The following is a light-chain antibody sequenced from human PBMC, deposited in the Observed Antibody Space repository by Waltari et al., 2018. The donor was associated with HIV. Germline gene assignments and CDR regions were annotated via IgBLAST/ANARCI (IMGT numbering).Light chain of an antibody. J-gene: IGLJ2*01. CDR1: SPNIGNNY. V-gene: IGLV1-51*02. CDR3: GTWDDSLGAGV. CDR2: ENH. Sequence: QSLLTQPPSVSAAPGQKVTIPCSGSSPNIGNNYVSWYQQLPGTAPKLLIYENHKRPSGIPDRFSGSKSGTSVALAITGLQTGDEADYYCGTWDDSLGAGVFGGGTKLTVL.